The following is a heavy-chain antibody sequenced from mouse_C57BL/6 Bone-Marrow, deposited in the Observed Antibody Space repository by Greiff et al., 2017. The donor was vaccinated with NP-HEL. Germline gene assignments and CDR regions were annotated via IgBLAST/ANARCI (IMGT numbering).Heavy chain of an antibody. CDR3: VRHSPGYYGSSLQWGFDV. CDR1: GFSFNTYA. V-gene: IGHV10-1*01. CDR2: IRSKSNNYAT. J-gene: IGHJ1*03. Sequence: EVKLMESGGGLVQPKGSLKLSCAASGFSFNTYAMNWVRQAPGKGLEWVARIRSKSNNYATYYADSVKDRFTISRDDSESMLYLQMNNLKTEDTAMYYCVRHSPGYYGSSLQWGFDVWGTGTTVTVSS. D-gene: IGHD1-1*01.